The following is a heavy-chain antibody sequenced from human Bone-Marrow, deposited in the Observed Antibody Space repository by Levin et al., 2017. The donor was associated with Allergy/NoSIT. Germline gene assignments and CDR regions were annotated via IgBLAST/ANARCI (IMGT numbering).Heavy chain of an antibody. CDR3: ARQKFCSSAICYTRDYYYAMDV. Sequence: KPSETLSLTCTVSGDSISSYYWSWIRQPPGKGLEWIGYIYYNGNAIYNPSLKSRVTISVDTSKNQFSLKLNSVTAADTAVYYCARQKFCSSAICYTRDYYYAMDVWGQGTTVTVSS. D-gene: IGHD2-2*02. CDR2: IYYNGNA. CDR1: GDSISSYY. V-gene: IGHV4-59*08. J-gene: IGHJ6*02.